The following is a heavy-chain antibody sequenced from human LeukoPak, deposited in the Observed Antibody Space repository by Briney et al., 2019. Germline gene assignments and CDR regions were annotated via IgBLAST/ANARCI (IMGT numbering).Heavy chain of an antibody. CDR3: ARSGSGSGGAFDI. CDR2: MNPNSGNT. CDR1: GYTFTSYD. Sequence: GASVKVSCKASGYTFTSYDINWVRQATGQGLKWMGWMNPNSGNTDYAQKFQGRVTMTRNTSISTAYMELSSLRSEDTAVYYCARSGSGSGGAFDIWGQGTMVTVSS. D-gene: IGHD6-19*01. V-gene: IGHV1-8*01. J-gene: IGHJ3*02.